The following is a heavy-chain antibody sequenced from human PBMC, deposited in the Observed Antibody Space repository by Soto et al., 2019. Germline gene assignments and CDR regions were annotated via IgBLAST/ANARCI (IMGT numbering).Heavy chain of an antibody. Sequence: ASVKVSCKASGGTFSSYAISWVRQAPGQGLEWMGGIIPIFGTANYAQKFQGRVTITADESTSTAYMELSSLRSEDTAVYYCARGSEKWELQRRGNWFDPWGQGTLVTVSS. CDR3: ARGSEKWELQRRGNWFDP. CDR1: GGTFSSYA. V-gene: IGHV1-69*13. D-gene: IGHD1-26*01. J-gene: IGHJ5*02. CDR2: IIPIFGTA.